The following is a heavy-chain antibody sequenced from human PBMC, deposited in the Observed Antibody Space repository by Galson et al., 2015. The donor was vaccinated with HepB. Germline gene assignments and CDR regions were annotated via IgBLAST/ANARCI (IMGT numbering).Heavy chain of an antibody. V-gene: IGHV3-33*05. CDR1: GFTFSGHG. CDR2: ISYDGSTK. J-gene: IGHJ4*02. Sequence: SLRLSCAASGFTFSGHGMHWIRQAPGKGLEWVALISYDGSTKYSIDSVKGRFTISRDNSKHTLYLQMNSLRDEDTAAYYCAAFVGDDYGGRFDYWGQGTLVTVSS. D-gene: IGHD4-23*01. CDR3: AAFVGDDYGGRFDY.